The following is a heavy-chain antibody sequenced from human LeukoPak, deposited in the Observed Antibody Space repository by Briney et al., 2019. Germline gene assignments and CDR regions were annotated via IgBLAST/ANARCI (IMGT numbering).Heavy chain of an antibody. CDR3: ARSIAAALRAFDI. CDR1: GYSFTSYW. J-gene: IGHJ3*02. V-gene: IGHV5-51*01. D-gene: IGHD6-13*01. CDR2: IYPGDSDT. Sequence: GESLKISCKGSGYSFTSYWIGWVRQMPGKGLEWMGIIYPGDSDTRYGPSFQGQVTISADKSISTAYLQWSSLKASDTAMYYCARSIAAALRAFDIWGQGIMVTVSS.